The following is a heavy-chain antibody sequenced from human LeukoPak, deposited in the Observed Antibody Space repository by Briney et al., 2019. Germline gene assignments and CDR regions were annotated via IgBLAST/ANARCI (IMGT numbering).Heavy chain of an antibody. J-gene: IGHJ4*02. V-gene: IGHV3-48*01. CDR1: GFTSSSYS. Sequence: GGSLRLSCAASGFTSSSYSMNWVRQAPGKGLEWVSYISSSSSTIYYADSVKGRFTISRDNAKNSLYLQMNSLRAEDTAVYYCAREGSGYSGYDFVYWGQGTLVTVSS. D-gene: IGHD5-12*01. CDR3: AREGSGYSGYDFVY. CDR2: ISSSSSTI.